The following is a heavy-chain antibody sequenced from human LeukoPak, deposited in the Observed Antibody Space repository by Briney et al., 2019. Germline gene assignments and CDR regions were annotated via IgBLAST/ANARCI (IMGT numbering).Heavy chain of an antibody. CDR1: GYTFTSYD. CDR2: MNPNSGNT. Sequence: GASVKVSCKASGYTFTSYDINWVRQATGQGLEWMGWMNPNSGNTGYAQKFQGRVTITRNTSISTAYMELSSLRSEDTAVYYCAKDGLSNGNYGGGWFDPWGQGTLVTVSS. J-gene: IGHJ5*02. V-gene: IGHV1-8*03. D-gene: IGHD1-7*01. CDR3: AKDGLSNGNYGGGWFDP.